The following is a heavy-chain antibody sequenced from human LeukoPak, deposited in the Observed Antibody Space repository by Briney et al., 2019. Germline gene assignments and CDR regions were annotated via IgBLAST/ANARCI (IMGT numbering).Heavy chain of an antibody. V-gene: IGHV3-30*04. Sequence: HPGRSLRLSCAASGFTFSSYAIHWVRQAPGKGLEWVAVISNDGSNRYYADSVKGRFTISRDNSKHTLYLQMNSLRPEDTAVYYCARDNIVVVILYYFDYWGQGTLVTVSS. CDR3: ARDNIVVVILYYFDY. CDR2: ISNDGSNR. J-gene: IGHJ4*02. D-gene: IGHD3-22*01. CDR1: GFTFSSYA.